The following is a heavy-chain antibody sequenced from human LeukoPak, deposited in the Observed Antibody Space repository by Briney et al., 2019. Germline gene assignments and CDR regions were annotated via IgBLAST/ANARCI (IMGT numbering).Heavy chain of an antibody. D-gene: IGHD1-26*01. J-gene: IGHJ4*02. CDR3: ALLGNSGSYVES. CDR2: TYYSGNT. Sequence: SETLSLTCTVSGYSISSGNYYWGWIRQPPGKGLEWIGTTYYSGNTYYKPSLMSRVTISIDTSKNDFSLKVTSVTAADTAMYYCALLGNSGSYVESWGQGTLVTVSS. V-gene: IGHV4-39*07. CDR1: GYSISSGNYY.